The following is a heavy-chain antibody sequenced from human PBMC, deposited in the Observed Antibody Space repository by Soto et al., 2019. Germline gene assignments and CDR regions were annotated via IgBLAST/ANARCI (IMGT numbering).Heavy chain of an antibody. D-gene: IGHD2-21*01. Sequence: TLSLTCTVAGGSIGSRGYYWSWIRQHPGKGLEWIGYIYYSGSTYYNPSLKSRVTLSVDTSKNQFSLKLSSVTVADTAVYYCAASCVGCGGFNYYGMDVWGQGTTVT. CDR1: GGSIGSRGYY. CDR2: IYYSGST. CDR3: AASCVGCGGFNYYGMDV. J-gene: IGHJ6*02. V-gene: IGHV4-31*03.